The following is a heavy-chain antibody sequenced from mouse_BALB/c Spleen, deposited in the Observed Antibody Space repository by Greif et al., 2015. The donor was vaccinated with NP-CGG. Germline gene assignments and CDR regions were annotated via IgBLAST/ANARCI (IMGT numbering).Heavy chain of an antibody. Sequence: QVQLQQSGAELARPGASVKMSCKASGYTFTSYTMHWVKQRPGQCLEWIGYINPSSGYTNYNQKFKDKATLTADKSSSTAYMQLSSLTSEDSAVYYCARYYGSSYAMDYWGQGTSVTVSS. CDR1: GYTFTSYT. CDR2: INPSSGYT. CDR3: ARYYGSSYAMDY. V-gene: IGHV1-4*01. J-gene: IGHJ4*01. D-gene: IGHD1-1*01.